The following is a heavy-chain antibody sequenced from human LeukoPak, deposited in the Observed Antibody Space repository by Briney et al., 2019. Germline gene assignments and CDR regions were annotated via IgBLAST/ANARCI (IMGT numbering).Heavy chain of an antibody. Sequence: GESLQISCKGSGYSFTSNWISWVRQLPGKGLEWMGRVDPSDSYTNYSPSFQGHVTISADKSISTAYLQWSSLKASDTAMYYCARQPEGTWFDPWGQGTLVTVSS. CDR1: GYSFTSNW. CDR2: VDPSDSYT. CDR3: ARQPEGTWFDP. D-gene: IGHD1-1*01. V-gene: IGHV5-10-1*01. J-gene: IGHJ5*02.